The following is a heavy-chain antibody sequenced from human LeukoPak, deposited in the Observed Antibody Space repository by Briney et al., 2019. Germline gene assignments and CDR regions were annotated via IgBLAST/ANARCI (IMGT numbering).Heavy chain of an antibody. V-gene: IGHV3-23*01. D-gene: IGHD3-10*01. CDR2: ISGSGGST. J-gene: IGHJ4*02. Sequence: PGGSLRLSCAASGFTFTNYGMSWVRQAPGKGLEWVSAISGSGGSTDYGDSVKGRFTISRDNSKNTLYLRMNSLRAEDTAVYYCAKDQAYNTPSFDYWGQGTLVTVSS. CDR3: AKDQAYNTPSFDY. CDR1: GFTFTNYG.